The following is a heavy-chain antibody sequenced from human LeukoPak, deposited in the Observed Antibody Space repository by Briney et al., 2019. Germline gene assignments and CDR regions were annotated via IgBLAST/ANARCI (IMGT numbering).Heavy chain of an antibody. Sequence: KSSETLSLTCAVSGGSISSSNWWSWVRQPPGKGLEWIGEIYHSGSTNYNPSLKSRVTISVDKSKNQFSLKLSSVTATDTAVYYCARRELLWFGELLFDYWGQGTLVTVSS. CDR1: GGSISSSNW. J-gene: IGHJ4*02. CDR2: IYHSGST. V-gene: IGHV4-4*02. CDR3: ARRELLWFGELLFDY. D-gene: IGHD3-10*01.